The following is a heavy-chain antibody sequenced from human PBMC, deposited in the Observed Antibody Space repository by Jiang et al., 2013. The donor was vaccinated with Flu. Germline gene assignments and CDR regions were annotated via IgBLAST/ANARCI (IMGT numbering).Heavy chain of an antibody. CDR1: AYNFTDYA. CDR3: ARQWRNSAVAFDP. Sequence: EVKKPGASVKVSCKASAYNFTDYAIHWVRQAPDKGLSGWGGVNPGNGVTKYSETFQGRVTFSRDTSARTAYMDLSSLRSEDTALYYCARQWRNSAVAFDPWGQGTLVTVSS. J-gene: IGHJ5*02. V-gene: IGHV1-3*01. CDR2: VNPGNGVT. D-gene: IGHD6-19*01.